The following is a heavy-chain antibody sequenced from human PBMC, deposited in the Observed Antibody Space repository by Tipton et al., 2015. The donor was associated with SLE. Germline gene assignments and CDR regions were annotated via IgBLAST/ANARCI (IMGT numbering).Heavy chain of an antibody. Sequence: GSLRLSCAASGFTFSSYAMSWVRQAPGKGLEWVSTISGSGGSTYYADSVKGRFTISRDNAKNSLYLQMNSLRAEDTAVYYCARHTRGGFDIWGQGTMVTVSS. J-gene: IGHJ3*02. CDR1: GFTFSSYA. CDR3: ARHTRGGFDI. V-gene: IGHV3-23*01. D-gene: IGHD2-15*01. CDR2: ISGSGGST.